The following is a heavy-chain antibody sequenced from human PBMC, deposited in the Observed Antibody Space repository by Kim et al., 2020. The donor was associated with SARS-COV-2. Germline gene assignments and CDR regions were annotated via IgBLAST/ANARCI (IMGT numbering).Heavy chain of an antibody. J-gene: IGHJ6*02. Sequence: ASVKVSCKASGYTFTSYAMNWVRQAPGQGLEWMGWINTNTGNPTYAQGFTGRFVFSLDTSVSTAYLQISSLKAEDTAVYYCARDEMENGGIAAAGTTYYYYGMDVWGQGTTVTVSS. V-gene: IGHV7-4-1*02. D-gene: IGHD6-13*01. CDR2: INTNTGNP. CDR3: ARDEMENGGIAAAGTTYYYYGMDV. CDR1: GYTFTSYA.